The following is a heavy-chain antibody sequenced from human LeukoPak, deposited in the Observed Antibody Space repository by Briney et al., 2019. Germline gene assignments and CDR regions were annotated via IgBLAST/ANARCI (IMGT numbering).Heavy chain of an antibody. CDR3: ARDRGYDFWSGYQLINWFDP. V-gene: IGHV1-69*04. J-gene: IGHJ5*02. CDR1: GGTFSSYA. CDR2: IIPILGIA. Sequence: SVKVSCKASGGTFSSYAISWVRQAPGQGLEWMGRIIPILGIANYAQKFQGRVTITADKSTSTAFMELSSLRSEDTAVYYCARDRGYDFWSGYQLINWFDPWGQGTLVTVSS. D-gene: IGHD3-3*01.